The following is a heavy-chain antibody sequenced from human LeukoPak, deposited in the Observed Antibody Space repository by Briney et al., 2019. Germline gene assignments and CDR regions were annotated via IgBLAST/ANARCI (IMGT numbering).Heavy chain of an antibody. CDR3: ARDVGGSLDY. J-gene: IGHJ4*02. CDR2: IKQDGSER. CDR1: GFTFSTYW. D-gene: IGHD1-26*01. V-gene: IGHV3-7*05. Sequence: SGGSLRLSCAASGFTFSTYWMAWVRQAPGKGLEWVANIKQDGSERNSVDSVKGRFTISRDNAKSSLFLQMSSLRAEDTAVYYCARDVGGSLDYWGQGTLVTVSS.